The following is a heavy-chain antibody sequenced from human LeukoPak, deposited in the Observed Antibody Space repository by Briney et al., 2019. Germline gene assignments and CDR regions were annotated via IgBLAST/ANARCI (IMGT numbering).Heavy chain of an antibody. V-gene: IGHV4-59*08. CDR2: IDYRGGT. CDR1: GGSSSSYY. CDR3: ARGRLIVAPGVYYFEY. J-gene: IGHJ4*02. D-gene: IGHD5-12*01. Sequence: SETLSLTCTVSGGSSSSYYWSWIRQPPGKGLEWIGYIDYRGGTNYNPSLESRVTISGDTSKNEFSLKLTSVTAADTAVYYCARGRLIVAPGVYYFEYWGQGTLVTAS.